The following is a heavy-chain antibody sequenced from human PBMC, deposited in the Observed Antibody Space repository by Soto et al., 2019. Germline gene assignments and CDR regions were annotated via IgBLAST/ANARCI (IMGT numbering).Heavy chain of an antibody. CDR1: GYSVSSNTAS. D-gene: IGHD5-12*01. CDR3: AKGDNLGPKTGYAFDP. CDR2: TYFSSKWYN. J-gene: IGHJ5*02. Sequence: QTLSLACAISGYSVSSNTASWNLIRQSPSRGLEWLGRTYFSSKWYNDYAVSVKSRIIINPDTSNNQFSLQLNSVTPEDTAVYFCAKGDNLGPKTGYAFDPWGQGIMVTVSS. V-gene: IGHV6-1*01.